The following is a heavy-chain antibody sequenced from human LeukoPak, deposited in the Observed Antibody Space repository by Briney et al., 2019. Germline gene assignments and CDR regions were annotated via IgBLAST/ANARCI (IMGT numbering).Heavy chain of an antibody. V-gene: IGHV3-48*01. CDR1: GFTFSSYS. D-gene: IGHD1-1*01. J-gene: IGHJ4*02. CDR3: ARAWIQPTFDY. Sequence: GGSLRLSCAASGFTFSSYSMNWVRQAPGKGLEWVSYISSSSSTIYYADSVKGRFTISRDNAKNSLYLQMNSLRAEDTAVYYCARAWIQPTFDYWGQGALVTVSS. CDR2: ISSSSSTI.